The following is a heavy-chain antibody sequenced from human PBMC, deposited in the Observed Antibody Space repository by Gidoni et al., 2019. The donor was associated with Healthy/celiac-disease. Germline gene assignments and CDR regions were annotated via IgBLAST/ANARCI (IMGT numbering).Heavy chain of an antibody. CDR1: GFPFSDYY. CDR3: ARDRLYEWELLSRPDAFDI. V-gene: IGHV3-11*01. CDR2: ISSSGSTI. J-gene: IGHJ3*02. Sequence: QVQLVESGGGLVKPGGSLRLSCAASGFPFSDYYMSWIRQAPGKGLEWVSYISSSGSTIYYADSVKGRFTISRDNAKNSLYLQMNSLRAEDTAVDYCARDRLYEWELLSRPDAFDIWGQGTMVTVSS. D-gene: IGHD1-26*01.